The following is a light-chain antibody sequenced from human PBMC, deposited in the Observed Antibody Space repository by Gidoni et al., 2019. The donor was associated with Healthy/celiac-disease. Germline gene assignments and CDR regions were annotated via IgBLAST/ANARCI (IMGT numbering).Light chain of an antibody. J-gene: IGLJ1*01. CDR3: SSYTSSSSYV. Sequence: QSALTQPASVSGSPGRPITISCTGTSSDVGGYNYVSWYQQHPANAPKLMIYDVSNRPSAVSHRFSGSKSGNTASLTISALQAEDDADYYCSSYTSSSSYVFGTGTKVTVL. CDR1: SSDVGGYNY. CDR2: DVS. V-gene: IGLV2-14*03.